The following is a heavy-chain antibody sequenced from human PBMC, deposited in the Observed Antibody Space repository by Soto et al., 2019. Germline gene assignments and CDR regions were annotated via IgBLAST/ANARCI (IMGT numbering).Heavy chain of an antibody. J-gene: IGHJ4*02. D-gene: IGHD2-15*01. V-gene: IGHV4-31*03. Sequence: QVQLQESGPGLVKPSQTLSLTCTVSGGSISSGGYYWSWIRQHPGKGLEWIGYIYYSGSTYYNPSLKRRVTISVDTSKDQFALKLGSVTAADTAVYYCAREGLLGYCSGGSCPGGIDYWGQGTLVTVSS. CDR3: AREGLLGYCSGGSCPGGIDY. CDR1: GGSISSGGYY. CDR2: IYYSGST.